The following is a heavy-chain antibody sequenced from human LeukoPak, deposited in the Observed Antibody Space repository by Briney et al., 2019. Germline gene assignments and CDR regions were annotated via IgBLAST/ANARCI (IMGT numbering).Heavy chain of an antibody. V-gene: IGHV4-59*01. Sequence: SETLSLTCTVSGGSISSYYWSWIRQPPGKGLEWIGYIYYSGSTNYNPSLKSRVTISVDTSKNQFSLKLSSVTAADTAVYYCAADSYGTQFDYWGQGTLVTVSS. CDR2: IYYSGST. CDR1: GGSISSYY. J-gene: IGHJ4*02. CDR3: AADSYGTQFDY. D-gene: IGHD5-18*01.